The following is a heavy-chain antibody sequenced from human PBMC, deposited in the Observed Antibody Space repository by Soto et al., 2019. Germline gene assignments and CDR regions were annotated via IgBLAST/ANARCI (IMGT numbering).Heavy chain of an antibody. CDR2: IIPIFGTA. J-gene: IGHJ3*02. V-gene: IGHV1-69*01. CDR1: GGTFSSYA. Sequence: QVQLVQSGAEVKKPGSSVKVSCKASGGTFSSYAISWVRQAPGQGLEWMGGIIPIFGTANYAQKFQGRVTITADESTSTAYMELRSLRSEDTAVYYCASMIVVVKSFAFDIWGQGTMVTVSS. CDR3: ASMIVVVKSFAFDI. D-gene: IGHD3-22*01.